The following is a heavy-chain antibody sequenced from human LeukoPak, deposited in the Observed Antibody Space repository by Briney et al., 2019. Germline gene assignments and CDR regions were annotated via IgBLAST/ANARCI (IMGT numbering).Heavy chain of an antibody. Sequence: SETLSLTCSVSGGSISSYDWGWIRQPPGKGLEWIGYLYYSGSTNYNPSLKSRVTISVDTSKNQFSLKLSSVTAADTAVYYSARTQRGDFYYYGMDVWGRGTTVTVSS. D-gene: IGHD3-10*01. V-gene: IGHV4-59*01. J-gene: IGHJ6*02. CDR2: LYYSGST. CDR3: ARTQRGDFYYYGMDV. CDR1: GGSISSYD.